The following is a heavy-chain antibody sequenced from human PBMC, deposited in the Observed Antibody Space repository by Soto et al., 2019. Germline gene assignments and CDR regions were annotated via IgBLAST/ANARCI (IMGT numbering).Heavy chain of an antibody. V-gene: IGHV3-53*02. J-gene: IGHJ4*02. D-gene: IGHD6-13*01. CDR2: IFAGGQT. Sequence: EVQLVETGGDLIQPGGSLRLSCAASGFTVSDNYMSWVRQAPGKGLEWVSVIFAGGQTYYADSVKGRFTISRDNSTNKLYLQLDSLRVEDTAVYFCARDLPGYGSSWPREWGQGTLVTVSS. CDR1: GFTVSDNY. CDR3: ARDLPGYGSSWPRE.